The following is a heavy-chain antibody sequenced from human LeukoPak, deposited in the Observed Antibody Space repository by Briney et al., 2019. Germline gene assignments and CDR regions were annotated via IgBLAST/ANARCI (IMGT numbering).Heavy chain of an antibody. CDR2: INHSGST. CDR1: GFTVSSNY. CDR3: ASSSSNWNWFDP. D-gene: IGHD6-13*01. Sequence: GSLRLSCAASGFTVSSNYMSWIRQPPGKGLEWIGEINHSGSTNYNPSLKSRVTISVDTSKNQFSLKLSSVTAADTAVYYCASSSSNWNWFDPWGQGTLVTVSS. V-gene: IGHV4-34*01. J-gene: IGHJ5*02.